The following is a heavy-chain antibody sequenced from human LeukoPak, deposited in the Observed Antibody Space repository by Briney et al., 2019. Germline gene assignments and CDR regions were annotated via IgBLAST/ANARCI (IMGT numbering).Heavy chain of an antibody. J-gene: IGHJ3*02. Sequence: SVKVSCKASGGTFSSYAISWVRQAPGQGLEWMGRIIPILGIANYAQKFQGRVTITADKSTSTAYMELSSLRSEDTAVYYCAREFGYCSSTSCYMSGAFDIWGQGTMVTVSS. CDR3: AREFGYCSSTSCYMSGAFDI. CDR1: GGTFSSYA. D-gene: IGHD2-2*02. V-gene: IGHV1-69*04. CDR2: IIPILGIA.